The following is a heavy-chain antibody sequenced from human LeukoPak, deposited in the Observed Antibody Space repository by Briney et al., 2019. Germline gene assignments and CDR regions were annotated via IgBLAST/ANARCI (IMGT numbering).Heavy chain of an antibody. CDR1: GGSISSYY. V-gene: IGHV4-59*01. D-gene: IGHD6-6*01. CDR3: ARDRGGYSSSGFDL. Sequence: PSETLSLTCTVSGGSISSYYWSWIRQPPGKGLEWIGYIYYSGSTNYNPSLKSRVTISVDTSKNQFSLKLSSVTAADTAVYYCARDRGGYSSSGFDLWGQGTLVTVSS. J-gene: IGHJ5*02. CDR2: IYYSGST.